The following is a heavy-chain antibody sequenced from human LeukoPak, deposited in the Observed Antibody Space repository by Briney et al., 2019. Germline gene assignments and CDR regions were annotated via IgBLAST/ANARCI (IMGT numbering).Heavy chain of an antibody. CDR3: ARENGGMDV. D-gene: IGHD2-8*01. Sequence: GRSLRLSCAASGFTFSSYGMHWVRQAPGKGLEWVAVIWYDGSNKYYADSVKGRFTISRHNSKNTLYLQMNSLRAEDTAVYYCARENGGMDVWGQGTTVTVSS. J-gene: IGHJ6*02. V-gene: IGHV3-33*01. CDR2: IWYDGSNK. CDR1: GFTFSSYG.